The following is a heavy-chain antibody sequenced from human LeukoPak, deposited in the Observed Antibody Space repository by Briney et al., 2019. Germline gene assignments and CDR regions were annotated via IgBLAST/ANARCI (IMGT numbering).Heavy chain of an antibody. V-gene: IGHV4-34*01. J-gene: IGHJ4*02. D-gene: IGHD3-22*01. CDR2: INHSGST. CDR3: ARHSHLRSSGYFRYFDY. Sequence: PSETLSLTCAVYGGSFSGYYWSWIRQPPGKGLEWIREINHSGSTNYNPSLKSRVTISVDTSKNQFSLKLSSVSAADTAVYYCARHSHLRSSGYFRYFDYWGQGTLVTVSS. CDR1: GGSFSGYY.